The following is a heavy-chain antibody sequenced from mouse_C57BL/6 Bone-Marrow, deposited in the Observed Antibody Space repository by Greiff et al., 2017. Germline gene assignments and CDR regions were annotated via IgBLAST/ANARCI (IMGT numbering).Heavy chain of an antibody. CDR2: IWSGGST. CDR1: GFSLTSYG. Sequence: VQLQQSGPGLVQPSQSLSITCTVSGFSLTSYGVHWVRQSPGKGLEWLGVIWSGGSTDYNAAFISRRSISKDNSKSQVFFKMNSRQADDTAIYYCAREGVYGNPFAYWGQGTLVTVSA. D-gene: IGHD2-1*01. CDR3: AREGVYGNPFAY. J-gene: IGHJ3*01. V-gene: IGHV2-2*01.